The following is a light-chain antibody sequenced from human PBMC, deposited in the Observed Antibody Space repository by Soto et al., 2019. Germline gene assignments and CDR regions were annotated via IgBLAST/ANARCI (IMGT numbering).Light chain of an antibody. CDR1: ALPKQY. Sequence: SYELTQPPSLSVSPGQTAKITCSGGALPKQYVHWYQQRPGQAPVVVIYKDTERPSGIPERFSGSTSGTTVTLTISGVQADDAAVYYCQSTGTSDSSVVFGGGTKLTVL. CDR3: QSTGTSDSSVV. J-gene: IGLJ2*01. V-gene: IGLV3-25*02. CDR2: KDT.